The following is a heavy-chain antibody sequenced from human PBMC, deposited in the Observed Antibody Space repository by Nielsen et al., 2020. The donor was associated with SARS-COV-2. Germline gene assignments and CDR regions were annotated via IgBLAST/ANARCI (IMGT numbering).Heavy chain of an antibody. CDR2: ITHAGTT. D-gene: IGHD6-19*01. CDR1: GGSFSGHY. J-gene: IGHJ4*02. Sequence: SETLSLTCAVYGGSFSGHYWSWIRQTPGKGLEWIGEITHAGTTNYNPSLQSRVTISLDTSKKQFSLKLSSVTAADTAVYYCARGTGYSSGWIDYWGQGTLVTVSS. CDR3: ARGTGYSSGWIDY. V-gene: IGHV4-34*01.